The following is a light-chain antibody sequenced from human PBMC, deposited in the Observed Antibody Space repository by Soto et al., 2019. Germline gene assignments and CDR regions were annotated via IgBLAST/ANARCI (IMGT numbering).Light chain of an antibody. J-gene: IGLJ3*02. CDR1: TAPVTSDYY. V-gene: IGLV7-43*01. CDR3: MLYYGAAVV. CDR2: STS. Sequence: QAVVTQEPSLTVSPGRTVTLTCASSTAPVTSDYYPNWFQQKPGQAPRALIYSTSKKHSWPPARFSGSLLWAKSALTLSGVQPEDEADYSGMLYYGAAVVFGGGTKLTVL.